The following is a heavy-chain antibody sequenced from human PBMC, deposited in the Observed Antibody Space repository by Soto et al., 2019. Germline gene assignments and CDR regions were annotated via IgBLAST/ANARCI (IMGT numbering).Heavy chain of an antibody. CDR1: GFTFSSYS. V-gene: IGHV3-21*01. Sequence: GGSLRLSCAASGFTFSSYSMNWVRQAPGKGLEWVSSISSSSSYIYYADSVKGRFTISRDKAKNSLYLQRNSLRAEDTAVYYCASPSGFSSSDYWGQGTLVTVSS. CDR2: ISSSSSYI. J-gene: IGHJ4*02. CDR3: ASPSGFSSSDY. D-gene: IGHD6-19*01.